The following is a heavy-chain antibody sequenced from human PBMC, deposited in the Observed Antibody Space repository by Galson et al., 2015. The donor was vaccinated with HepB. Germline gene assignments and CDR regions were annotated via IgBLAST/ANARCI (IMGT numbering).Heavy chain of an antibody. CDR2: INPNSGGT. CDR3: ASESSPVNYGGNSNPDY. D-gene: IGHD4-23*01. CDR1: GYTFTDYY. J-gene: IGHJ4*02. Sequence: TVKVSCKASGYTFTDYYMHWVRQAPGQGLEWMGWINPNSGGTNYAQKFQRWVTMTRDTSISTAYMELSRLRSDDTAVYYCASESSPVNYGGNSNPDYWGQGTLVTVSS. V-gene: IGHV1-2*04.